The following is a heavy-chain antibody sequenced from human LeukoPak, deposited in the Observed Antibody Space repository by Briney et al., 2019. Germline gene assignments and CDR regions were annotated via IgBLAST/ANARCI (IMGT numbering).Heavy chain of an antibody. V-gene: IGHV3-53*01. Sequence: GGSLRLSCAASGFTVSSNYMSWVRQAPGKGLEWVSVIYSGGSTYYADSVKGRFTISRDYSKNTLYLQMNSLRAEDTAVYYCARDGIAAAGFHYWGQGTLVTVSS. CDR2: IYSGGST. D-gene: IGHD6-13*01. J-gene: IGHJ4*02. CDR1: GFTVSSNY. CDR3: ARDGIAAAGFHY.